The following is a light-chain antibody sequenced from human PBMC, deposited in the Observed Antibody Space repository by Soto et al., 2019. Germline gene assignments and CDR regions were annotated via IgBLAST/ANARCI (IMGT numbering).Light chain of an antibody. J-gene: IGLJ1*01. CDR2: EVN. CDR3: SSYTSSSTPYV. V-gene: IGLV2-14*01. CDR1: SSDIGGYNY. Sequence: QSVLTQPASVSGSPGQSITISFTGTSSDIGGYNYVSWYQQYPGKAPKLMIYEVNNRPSGVSNRFSGSKSGNTASLTISGLQAEDESDYYCSSYTSSSTPYVFGTGTKVTGL.